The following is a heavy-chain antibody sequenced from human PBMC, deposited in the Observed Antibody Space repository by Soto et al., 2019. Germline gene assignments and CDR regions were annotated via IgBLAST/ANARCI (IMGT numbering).Heavy chain of an antibody. Sequence: PGGSLRLSCIGSGFTFSSYAMNWVRQAPGKGLEWVSSISSSSKYIYCTDSVKGRFTISRDNAKNSLYLQMNGLRAEDTALYYCARDPDAEYSGNYHTPRSLDSWGQGT. CDR1: GFTFSSYA. D-gene: IGHD1-26*01. CDR2: ISSSSKYI. V-gene: IGHV3-21*01. J-gene: IGHJ4*02. CDR3: ARDPDAEYSGNYHTPRSLDS.